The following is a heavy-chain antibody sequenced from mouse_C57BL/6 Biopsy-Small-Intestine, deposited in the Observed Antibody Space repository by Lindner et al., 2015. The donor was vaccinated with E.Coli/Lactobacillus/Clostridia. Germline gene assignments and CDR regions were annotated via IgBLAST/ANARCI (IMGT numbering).Heavy chain of an antibody. D-gene: IGHD2-3*01. CDR3: ARGHDGYYEHFDV. V-gene: IGHV1-81*01. Sequence: VQLQESGTEPARPGVSVKLSCKASGYTFISYGMSWVKQRIGQGLKWIGEIYPRNGNTYYNEKFKGKATLTADRSSSTAFMELRSLTSEDSAVYFCARGHDGYYEHFDVWGTGTTVTVSS. CDR2: IYPRNGNT. J-gene: IGHJ1*03. CDR1: GYTFISYG.